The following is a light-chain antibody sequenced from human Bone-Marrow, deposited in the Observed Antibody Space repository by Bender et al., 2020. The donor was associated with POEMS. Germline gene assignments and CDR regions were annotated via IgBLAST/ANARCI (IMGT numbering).Light chain of an antibody. CDR2: DVI. Sequence: QSALTQPASISGSPGQAITISCTGTSRDVGSSNLVSWYQQYPGKAPKLIIYDVIQRPSGVSNRFSGSKSGNTASLTISGLQAEDEATFYCCSYAGSGTYVFGGGTKLTVL. J-gene: IGLJ2*01. V-gene: IGLV2-23*02. CDR3: CSYAGSGTYV. CDR1: SRDVGSSNL.